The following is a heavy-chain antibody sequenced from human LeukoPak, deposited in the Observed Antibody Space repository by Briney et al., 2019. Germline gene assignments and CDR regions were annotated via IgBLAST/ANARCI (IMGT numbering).Heavy chain of an antibody. V-gene: IGHV3-23*01. CDR2: ISGSGGST. J-gene: IGHJ4*02. D-gene: IGHD4-23*01. CDR1: GFTFSSYA. CDR3: AKVPGRVVTKNPFVY. Sequence: GGSLRLSCAASGFTFSSYAMSWVRQAPGKGLEWVSAISGSGGSTSYADSVKGRFTISRDNSKNTLYLQMNSLRAEDTAVYYCAKVPGRVVTKNPFVYWGQGTLVTVSS.